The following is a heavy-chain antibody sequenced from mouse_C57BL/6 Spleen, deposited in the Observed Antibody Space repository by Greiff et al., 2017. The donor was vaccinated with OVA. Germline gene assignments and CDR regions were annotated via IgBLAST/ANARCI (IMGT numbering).Heavy chain of an antibody. CDR3: ATIPKYYGSSYFDD. V-gene: IGHV1-7*01. Sequence: QVQLQQSGAELAKPGASVKLSCKASGYPFTSYWMHCVKPRPGQGLDWIGYITPSSGYTKSNQKFKDKATLTADKSSSTAYMQLCSLTYADSAVYYCATIPKYYGSSYFDDWGQGTTLTVSS. D-gene: IGHD1-1*01. J-gene: IGHJ2*01. CDR1: GYPFTSYW. CDR2: ITPSSGYT.